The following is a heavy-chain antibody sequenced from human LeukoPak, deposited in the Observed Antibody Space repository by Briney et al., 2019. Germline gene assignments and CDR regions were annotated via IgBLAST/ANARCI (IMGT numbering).Heavy chain of an antibody. CDR3: ARGTMVRGVILYYGMDV. D-gene: IGHD3-10*01. Sequence: GGSLRLSCAASGFTFSSYWMHWVRQAPGKGLVWVSRINSDGSSTSYADSVKGRFTISRDNAKNTLYLQMNSLRAEDTAVYYCARGTMVRGVILYYGMDVWGQGTTVTVSS. CDR1: GFTFSSYW. CDR2: INSDGSST. J-gene: IGHJ6*02. V-gene: IGHV3-74*01.